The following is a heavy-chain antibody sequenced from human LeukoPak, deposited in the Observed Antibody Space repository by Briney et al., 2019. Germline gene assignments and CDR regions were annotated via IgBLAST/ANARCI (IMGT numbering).Heavy chain of an antibody. D-gene: IGHD6-13*01. CDR3: ARGGIAAAIDY. CDR1: GGSISSGGYY. CDR2: IDDSGST. Sequence: SETLSLTCTVSGGSISSGGYYWSWVRQHPGKGLEWIGCIDDSGSTYYNPSLKSRLDISVDTSKNQFSLKLSSVTAADTAVYYCARGGIAAAIDYWGQGTLVTVSS. V-gene: IGHV4-31*03. J-gene: IGHJ4*02.